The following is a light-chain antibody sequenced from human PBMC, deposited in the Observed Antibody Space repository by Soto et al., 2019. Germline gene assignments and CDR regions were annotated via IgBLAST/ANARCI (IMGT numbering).Light chain of an antibody. CDR2: DAS. Sequence: EIVLTQYPGTLSLSPGERATLFCRASQTVSNNYIAWYQQKPGQPPRLLNDDASRRASGIPDRFSGSGSETDFTLTISRLEPEDFAVYYCQQGATSPLTFGQGTKVDIK. CDR3: QQGATSPLT. V-gene: IGKV3-20*01. CDR1: QTVSNNY. J-gene: IGKJ1*01.